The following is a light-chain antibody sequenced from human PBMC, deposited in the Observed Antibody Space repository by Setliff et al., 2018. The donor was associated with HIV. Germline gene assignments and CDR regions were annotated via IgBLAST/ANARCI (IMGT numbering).Light chain of an antibody. CDR2: DVS. J-gene: IGLJ1*01. CDR3: SSYTSSSTYV. CDR1: SSDVGTYNY. Sequence: QSALTQPASVSGSPGQSTTISCTGTSSDVGTYNYVSWYQQHPGKAPKLIIYDVSKRPSGVSNRFSGSKSGNTASLTISGLQAEDEADYYCSSYTSSSTYVIGTGTKVTVL. V-gene: IGLV2-14*03.